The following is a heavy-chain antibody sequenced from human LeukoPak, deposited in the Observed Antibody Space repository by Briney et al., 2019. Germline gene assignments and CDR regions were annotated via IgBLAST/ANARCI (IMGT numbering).Heavy chain of an antibody. CDR3: ARDGIAAAGTDY. D-gene: IGHD6-13*01. Sequence: SETLSLTCVVSGGSFSGYYWSWIRQPPGKGLEWIGSIYYSGSTYYNPSLKSRVTISVDTSKNQFSLKLSSVTAADTAVYYCARDGIAAAGTDYWGQGTLVTVSS. CDR1: GGSFSGYY. J-gene: IGHJ4*02. CDR2: IYYSGST. V-gene: IGHV4-34*01.